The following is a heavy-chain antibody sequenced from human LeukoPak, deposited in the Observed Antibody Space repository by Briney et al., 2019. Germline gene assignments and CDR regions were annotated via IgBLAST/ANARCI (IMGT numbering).Heavy chain of an antibody. J-gene: IGHJ6*03. CDR1: GFTFSSYA. V-gene: IGHV3-21*01. CDR2: LSSSSSYI. CDR3: ARGGGAYYYMAV. D-gene: IGHD3-16*01. Sequence: PGGSLRLSCAASGFTFSSYAMSWARQAPGKGLEWVSSLSSSSSYIYYADSVKGRFTISRDNAKNSLYLQMNSLRAEDTAVYYCARGGGAYYYMAVWGKGTTVTVSS.